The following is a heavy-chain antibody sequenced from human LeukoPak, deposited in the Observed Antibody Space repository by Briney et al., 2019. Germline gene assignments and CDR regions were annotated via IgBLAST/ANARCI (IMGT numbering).Heavy chain of an antibody. V-gene: IGHV3-23*01. CDR1: GFTFSSYA. CDR2: ISGSGGST. J-gene: IGHJ4*02. D-gene: IGHD3-22*01. CDR3: AKDGPETYYYDSSGHDY. Sequence: PGGSLRLSCAASGFTFSSYAMSWVRQAPGKGLEWVPAISGSGGSTYYADSVKGRFTISRDNSKNTLYLQMNSLRAEDTAVYYCAKDGPETYYYDSSGHDYWGQGTLVTVSS.